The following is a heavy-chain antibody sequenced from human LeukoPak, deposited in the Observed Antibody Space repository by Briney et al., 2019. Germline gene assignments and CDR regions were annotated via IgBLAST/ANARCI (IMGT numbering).Heavy chain of an antibody. CDR3: ARGRIAIDY. Sequence: ASVKVSCKASGYTFTGYYMHWVRQATGQGLEWMGWMNPNSGNTGYAQKFQGRVTITRNTSISTAYMELSSLRSEDTAVYYCARGRIAIDYWGQGTLVTVSS. J-gene: IGHJ4*02. V-gene: IGHV1-8*03. CDR1: GYTFTGYY. D-gene: IGHD6-13*01. CDR2: MNPNSGNT.